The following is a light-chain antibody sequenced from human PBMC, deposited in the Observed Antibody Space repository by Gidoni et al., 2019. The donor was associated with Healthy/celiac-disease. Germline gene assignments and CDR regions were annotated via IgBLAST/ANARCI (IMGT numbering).Light chain of an antibody. J-gene: IGKJ2*01. CDR1: QSVSSSY. CDR3: QQYGSSPPYT. CDR2: GAS. V-gene: IGKV3-20*01. Sequence: DIVLTQSPGTLSLSPGESATLSCRASQSVSSSYLAWDQQKPGQAPRLLIHGASSRATGIPDRFSGSGSGTDFTLTISRLEPEDFAVYYCQQYGSSPPYTFGQGTKLEIK.